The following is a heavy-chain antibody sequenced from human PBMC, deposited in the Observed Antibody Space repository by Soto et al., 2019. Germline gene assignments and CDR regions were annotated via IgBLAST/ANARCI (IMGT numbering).Heavy chain of an antibody. CDR3: ASPPNGMGLRYFDWLYGMDV. D-gene: IGHD3-9*01. J-gene: IGHJ6*02. Sequence: VKPCWKAFGVTLGSYASSWARQDTGQGLEWMGGIIPIFGTANYAQKFQGRVTITADESTSTAYMELSSLRSEDTAVYYCASPPNGMGLRYFDWLYGMDVWGQGTTVTVSS. CDR2: IIPIFGTA. CDR1: GVTLGSYA. V-gene: IGHV1-69*13.